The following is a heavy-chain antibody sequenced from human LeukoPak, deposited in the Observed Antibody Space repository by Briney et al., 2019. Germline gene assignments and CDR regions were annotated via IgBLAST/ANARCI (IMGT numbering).Heavy chain of an antibody. V-gene: IGHV4-59*02. J-gene: IGHJ4*02. D-gene: IGHD3-10*01. Sequence: SETLSLTCTVSGGSVSSYYSSWVRQPPGKGLEWMGYIYYSGSTNYNPYLKSRVTISVDTSKNQFSLKLSSATAADTAVYYCARMVTMVRALDYWGQGTLVTVSS. CDR2: IYYSGST. CDR1: GGSVSSYY. CDR3: ARMVTMVRALDY.